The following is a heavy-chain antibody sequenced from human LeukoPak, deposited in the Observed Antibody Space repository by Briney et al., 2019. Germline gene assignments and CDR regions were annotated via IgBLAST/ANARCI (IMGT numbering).Heavy chain of an antibody. Sequence: GGSLRLSCAASGFTFSSFAMDWVRQAPGKGLEWVSYISSSGTTIYYADSVKGRFTISRDNSKNTLYLQMNSLRAEDTAVYYCARGRDGGDYWGQGTLVTVSS. CDR1: GFTFSSFA. J-gene: IGHJ4*02. CDR3: ARGRDGGDY. CDR2: ISSSGTTI. V-gene: IGHV3-48*01.